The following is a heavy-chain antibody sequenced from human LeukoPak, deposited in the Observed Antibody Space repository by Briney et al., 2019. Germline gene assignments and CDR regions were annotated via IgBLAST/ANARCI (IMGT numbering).Heavy chain of an antibody. CDR2: ISYDGSNK. Sequence: PGGSLRLSCAASGFTFSNFDMHWVRQAPGKGLEWVAVISYDGSNKYYADSVKGRFTISRDNSKNTLYLQMNTLRAEDTAVYYCAKDVSWNWFDPWGQGTLVTVSS. J-gene: IGHJ5*02. CDR3: AKDVSWNWFDP. V-gene: IGHV3-30*18. CDR1: GFTFSNFD.